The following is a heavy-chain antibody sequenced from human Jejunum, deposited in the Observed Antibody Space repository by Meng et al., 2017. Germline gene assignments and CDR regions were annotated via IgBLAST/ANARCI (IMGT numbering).Heavy chain of an antibody. D-gene: IGHD3-22*01. CDR1: GGYISSYY. V-gene: IGHV4-59*01. CDR2: IYYIGST. J-gene: IGHJ2*01. Sequence: SETLSLTCTVSGGYISSYYWSWIRQAPGKGLEWIGYIYYIGSTNYNPSLKSRVTISVATSKTQFSLKLSSVTAADTAVYYCARAWYHESSGYNWYFDLWGRGTLVTVSS. CDR3: ARAWYHESSGYNWYFDL.